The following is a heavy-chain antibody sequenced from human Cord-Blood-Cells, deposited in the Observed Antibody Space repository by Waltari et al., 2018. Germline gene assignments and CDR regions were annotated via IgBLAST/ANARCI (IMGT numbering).Heavy chain of an antibody. CDR2: KKQDGSEK. CDR1: GLPFSSYW. CDR3: ARVYGLPYYFDY. J-gene: IGHJ4*02. V-gene: IGHV3-7*01. Sequence: EVQLVESGGGWVQPGGALRLYCAAPGLPFSSYWMSWVGQAPGKGLEWVANKKQDGSEKYYVDAVKGRFTISRDNAKNSLYLQMNSLRAEDTAVYYCARVYGLPYYFDYWGQGTLVTVSS. D-gene: IGHD4-17*01.